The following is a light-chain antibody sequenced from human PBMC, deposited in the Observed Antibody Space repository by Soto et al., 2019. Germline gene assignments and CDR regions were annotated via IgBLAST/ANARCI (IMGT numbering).Light chain of an antibody. CDR2: GAS. V-gene: IGKV3-20*01. CDR3: QQYGRSPGLFT. CDR1: QSVSSNY. Sequence: EIVLTQSPVTLSLSPGERATLSCRASQSVSSNYLAWYQQKSGQAPRLLIYGASSRATGIPDRFSGSGSGTDFTLTISRLEPEDFAVYYCQQYGRSPGLFTFGPGTKVDIK. J-gene: IGKJ3*01.